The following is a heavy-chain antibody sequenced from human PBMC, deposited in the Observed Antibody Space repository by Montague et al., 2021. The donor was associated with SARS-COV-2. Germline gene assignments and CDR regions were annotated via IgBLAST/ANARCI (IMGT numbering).Heavy chain of an antibody. CDR3: ARGARQGYGFRLGSFDS. CDR2: IYYGGST. CDR1: GGSISSSSYY. V-gene: IGHV4-39*01. Sequence: SETLSLTCTVSGGSISSSSYYWVWIRQPPGKGLQWIGSIYYGGSTYYNPSLKSRVTISVDTSKNQFSLRLSSVTAADTAVYYCARGARQGYGFRLGSFDSWGQGTLVTVSS. D-gene: IGHD3-10*01. J-gene: IGHJ4*02.